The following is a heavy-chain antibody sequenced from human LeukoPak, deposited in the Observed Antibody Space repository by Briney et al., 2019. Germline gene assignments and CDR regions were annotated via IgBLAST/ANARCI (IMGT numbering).Heavy chain of an antibody. J-gene: IGHJ4*02. CDR1: SGSISSSTYY. D-gene: IGHD3-10*01. CDR3: AREHIWFGEHYFDY. Sequence: SETLSLTCTVSSGSISSSTYYWSWIRQPPGKGLEWIGYIYYSGSTNYNPSLKSRVTISVDTSKNQFSLKLSSVTAADTAVYYCAREHIWFGEHYFDYWGQGTLVTVSS. CDR2: IYYSGST. V-gene: IGHV4-61*01.